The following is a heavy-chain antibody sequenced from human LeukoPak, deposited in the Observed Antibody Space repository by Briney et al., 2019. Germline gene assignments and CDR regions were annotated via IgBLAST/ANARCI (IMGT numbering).Heavy chain of an antibody. D-gene: IGHD6-25*01. CDR3: ARSSGWHLLLLDY. J-gene: IGHJ4*02. CDR1: GGSISSNSHY. V-gene: IGHV4-39*01. Sequence: PSETLSLTCTVSGGSISSNSHYWGWIRQSPGTGLEWIGSIYYSGTTYYNPSLKSRVTISIDTSKNQFSLKLNSVTAADTAVYYCARSSGWHLLLLDYWGQGTLVTVSS. CDR2: IYYSGTT.